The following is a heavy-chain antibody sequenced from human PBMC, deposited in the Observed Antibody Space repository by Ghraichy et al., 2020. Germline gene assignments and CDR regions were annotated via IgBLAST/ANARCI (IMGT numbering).Heavy chain of an antibody. D-gene: IGHD2-21*01. Sequence: SETLSLTCTVSGGSISSSSYYWGWIRQPPEKGLEWIGSIYYSGSTYYNPSLKSRVTISVDTSKNQFSLKLSSVTAADTAVYYCARAPCGGDCYSDWFDPWGQGTLVTVSS. V-gene: IGHV4-39*07. CDR1: GGSISSSSYY. J-gene: IGHJ5*02. CDR3: ARAPCGGDCYSDWFDP. CDR2: IYYSGST.